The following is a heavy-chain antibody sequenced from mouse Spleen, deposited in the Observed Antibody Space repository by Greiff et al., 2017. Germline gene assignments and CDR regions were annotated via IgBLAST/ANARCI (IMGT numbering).Heavy chain of an antibody. J-gene: IGHJ1*01. CDR3: ERQVNTYWYFDV. CDR2: ISSGGGNT. V-gene: IGHV5-9*01. Sequence: EVMLVESGGGLVKLGGSLKLSCAASGFTFSSYAMSWVRQTPEKRLEWVATISSGGGNTYYPDSVKGRFTISRDNAKNTLYLQMSSLKSEDTAMYYCERQVNTYWYFDVWGAGTTVTVSA. CDR1: GFTFSSYA.